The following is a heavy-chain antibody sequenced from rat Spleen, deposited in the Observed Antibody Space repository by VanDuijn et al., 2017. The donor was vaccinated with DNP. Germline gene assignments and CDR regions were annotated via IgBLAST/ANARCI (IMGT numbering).Heavy chain of an antibody. CDR3: ATRAPGSYYYGGYFDN. J-gene: IGHJ2*01. CDR1: GFTFNNYW. CDR2: ITSNGVST. Sequence: EVQLVESGGGLVQPGRSLKLSCVASGFTFNNYWMTWFRQVPGKGLEWIASITSNGVSTYYPDSVRGRFTISRDNAKNTLYLQMNSLKSEDTATYYCATRAPGSYYYGGYFDNWGQGVMVTVSS. V-gene: IGHV5-31*01. D-gene: IGHD1-12*02.